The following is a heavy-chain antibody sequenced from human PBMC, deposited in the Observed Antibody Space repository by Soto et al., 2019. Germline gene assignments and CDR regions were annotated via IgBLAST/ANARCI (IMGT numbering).Heavy chain of an antibody. J-gene: IGHJ4*02. CDR1: GYTFTSYG. CDR3: ARDSGYFGVWPYFFEY. Sequence: QVQLVQSGAEVKKPGASVKVSCKASGYTFTSYGISWGRQAPGQGLEWMGWISAYNGNTDDAQNHQGRVTMTTDTSTSTAYMELRSLSSDDTAVFFCARDSGYFGVWPYFFEYWGQGTLVTVSS. V-gene: IGHV1-18*01. CDR2: ISAYNGNT. D-gene: IGHD4-17*01.